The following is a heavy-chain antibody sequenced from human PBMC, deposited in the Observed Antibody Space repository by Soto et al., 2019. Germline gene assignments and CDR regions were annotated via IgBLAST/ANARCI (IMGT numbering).Heavy chain of an antibody. CDR1: GYTFTSYD. Sequence: QVQLVQSGAEVKKPGASVKVSCKASGYTFTSYDINWVRQATGQGLEWMGWMNPNSGNTGYAQKFQGRVTMTRNTSISTAYMELSSLRSEDTAVDYWARGTYYDFWSGHTVGFDPWGQGTLGTVSS. V-gene: IGHV1-8*01. J-gene: IGHJ5*02. D-gene: IGHD3-3*01. CDR2: MNPNSGNT. CDR3: ARGTYYDFWSGHTVGFDP.